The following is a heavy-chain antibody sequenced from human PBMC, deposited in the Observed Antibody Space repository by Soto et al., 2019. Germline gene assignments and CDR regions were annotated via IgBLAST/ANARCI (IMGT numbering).Heavy chain of an antibody. D-gene: IGHD2-2*01. CDR2: ISYDGSNK. V-gene: IGHV3-30*18. CDR1: GFTFSSYG. CDR3: AKVHLVLVPVARNYSTRVYYYGMDV. J-gene: IGHJ6*02. Sequence: GGSLRLSCAASGFTFSSYGMHWVRQAPGKGLEWVAVISYDGSNKYYADSVKGRFTISRDNSKTTLYLQMNSLRAEDTAVYYCAKVHLVLVPVARNYSTRVYYYGMDVWGQGTTVTVSS.